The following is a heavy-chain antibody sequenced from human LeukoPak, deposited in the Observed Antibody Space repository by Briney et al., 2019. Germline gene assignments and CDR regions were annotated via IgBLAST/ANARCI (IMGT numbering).Heavy chain of an antibody. CDR3: ARDKQGDYVLDY. CDR1: GFTFSSYA. J-gene: IGHJ4*02. V-gene: IGHV3-30*09. Sequence: GRSLRLSCAASGFTFSSYAMHWVRQAPGKGLEWVAVISYNGGNKFYADSLEGRFAVSRDNSKNTLYLQMNSLRFEDTAVYYCARDKQGDYVLDYWGPGTLVTVSS. CDR2: ISYNGGNK. D-gene: IGHD3-16*01.